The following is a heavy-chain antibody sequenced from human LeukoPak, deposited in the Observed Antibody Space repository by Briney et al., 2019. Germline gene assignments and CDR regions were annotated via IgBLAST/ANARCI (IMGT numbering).Heavy chain of an antibody. CDR1: GFTVNSNY. CDR3: AREVGIGAFDI. Sequence: GGSLRLSCAVSGFTVNSNYMNWVRQAPGKALEWVSVLDSGGSTYYADSVKGRFTISRDNSKNTLDLQMNSLRAEDTAVYYCAREVGIGAFDIWGQGTMVTVSS. D-gene: IGHD2-21*01. V-gene: IGHV3-66*01. J-gene: IGHJ3*02. CDR2: LDSGGST.